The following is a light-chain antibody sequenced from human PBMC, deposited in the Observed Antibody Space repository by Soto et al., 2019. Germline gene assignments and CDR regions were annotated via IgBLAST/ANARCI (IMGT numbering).Light chain of an antibody. CDR2: DAS. Sequence: DIPMTQSPSSLSASVGDRVTITCQASQDISNYLNWYQQKPGKAPKLLIYDASNLETGVPSRFSGSGSGTDFTCTISSLQPEDIATYYCQQYDNLPFTFGQGTRLEIK. CDR3: QQYDNLPFT. CDR1: QDISNY. V-gene: IGKV1-33*01. J-gene: IGKJ5*01.